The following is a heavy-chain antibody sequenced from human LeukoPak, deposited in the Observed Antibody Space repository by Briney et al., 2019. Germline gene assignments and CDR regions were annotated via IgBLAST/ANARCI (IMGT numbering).Heavy chain of an antibody. J-gene: IGHJ6*02. CDR2: IIPIFGTA. CDR1: GGTFSSYG. D-gene: IGHD6-6*01. Sequence: SVEVSCKASGGTFSSYGISWVRQAPGQGLEWMGGIIPIFGTANYAQKFQGRVTITADESTSTAYMELSSLRSEDTAVYHCARLDEYSSSSRYYGMDVWGQGTTVTVSS. V-gene: IGHV1-69*13. CDR3: ARLDEYSSSSRYYGMDV.